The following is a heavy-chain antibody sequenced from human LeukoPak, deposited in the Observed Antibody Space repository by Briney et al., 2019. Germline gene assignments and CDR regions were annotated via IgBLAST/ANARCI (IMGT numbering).Heavy chain of an antibody. CDR2: IGSGSSYI. V-gene: IGHV3-21*01. D-gene: IGHD6-19*01. J-gene: IGHJ4*02. CDR3: AKEGSGWYYLDY. CDR1: GFTFSSYT. Sequence: GGSLRLSCAASGFTFSSYTMNWVRQAPGKGLEWVSSIGSGSSYIYYADSVKGRFSISRDNAKNSLYLQLSSLRVEDTAVYYCAKEGSGWYYLDYWGQGTVVTVSS.